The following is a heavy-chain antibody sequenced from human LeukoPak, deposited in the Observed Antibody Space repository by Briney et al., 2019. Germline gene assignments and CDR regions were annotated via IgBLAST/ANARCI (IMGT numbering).Heavy chain of an antibody. J-gene: IGHJ3*02. CDR2: ISGSGGST. V-gene: IGHV3-23*01. CDR3: AKGQYSSRAFDI. Sequence: QTGGSLRLSCAASGFTFSSYAMSWVRQAPGKGLEWVSAISGSGGSTYYADSVKGRFTISRDNSKNTLYLQMNSLRAEDTAVYYCAKGQYSSRAFDIWGQGTMVTVSS. CDR1: GFTFSSYA. D-gene: IGHD6-13*01.